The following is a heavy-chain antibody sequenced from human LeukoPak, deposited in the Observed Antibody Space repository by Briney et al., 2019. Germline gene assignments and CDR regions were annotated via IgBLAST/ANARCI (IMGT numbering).Heavy chain of an antibody. Sequence: PSETLSLTCTVSGGSISSSSYYWGWIRQPPGKGLEWIGSIYYSGSTYYNPSLKSRVTISVDTSKNQFSLKLSSVTAADTAVYYCARTSSSIAAPLFGYWGQGTLVTVSS. CDR2: IYYSGST. V-gene: IGHV4-39*07. D-gene: IGHD6-6*01. CDR3: ARTSSSIAAPLFGY. CDR1: GGSISSSSYY. J-gene: IGHJ4*02.